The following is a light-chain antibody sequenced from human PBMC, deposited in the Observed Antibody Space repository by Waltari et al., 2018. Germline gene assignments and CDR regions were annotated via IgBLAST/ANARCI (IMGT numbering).Light chain of an antibody. Sequence: QSVLTQPPSVSAAPGQNVTISCSGSSSHIGRNSVSLYQQPHGTAPKLLIYDNNQRPSGIPDRVSGSRSGTSATLGITGLQTGDEADYYCGTWDGSLTAGVFGGGTKVTVL. CDR3: GTWDGSLTAGV. CDR2: DNN. J-gene: IGLJ2*01. CDR1: SSHIGRNS. V-gene: IGLV1-51*01.